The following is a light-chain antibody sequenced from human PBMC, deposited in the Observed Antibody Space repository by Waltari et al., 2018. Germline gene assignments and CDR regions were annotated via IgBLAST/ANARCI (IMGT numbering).Light chain of an antibody. CDR1: QRISGY. CDR2: AAS. CDR3: QQTYSNFRT. J-gene: IGKJ1*01. V-gene: IGKV1-39*01. Sequence: DIQMTQSPSSLSASVGDSVTITCRASQRISGYLNWYQQRPGQAPKLLIYAASSLESGVPSRFSGSGFGTDFTLTINSLLPEDFAVYYCQQTYSNFRTFGQGTKVDVK.